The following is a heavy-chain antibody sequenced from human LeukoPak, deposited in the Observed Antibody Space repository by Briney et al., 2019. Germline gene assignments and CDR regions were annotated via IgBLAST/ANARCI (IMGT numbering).Heavy chain of an antibody. J-gene: IGHJ5*02. CDR2: IYYSGST. Sequence: SETLSLTCTVSGGSISSYYWSWIRQPPGKGLEWIGYIYYSGSTNYNPSLKSRVTISVDTSKNQFSLKLSSVTAADTAVYYCARHSAYGNYGPGVWFDPWGQGTLVTVST. V-gene: IGHV4-59*08. CDR1: GGSISSYY. CDR3: ARHSAYGNYGPGVWFDP. D-gene: IGHD4-11*01.